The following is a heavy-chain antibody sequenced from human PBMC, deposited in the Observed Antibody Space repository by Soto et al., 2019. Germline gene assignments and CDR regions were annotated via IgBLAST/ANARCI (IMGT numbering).Heavy chain of an antibody. V-gene: IGHV4-59*01. CDR1: GGSISSYY. J-gene: IGHJ5*02. D-gene: IGHD3-10*01. CDR2: IYYSGST. CDR3: ARAITMVRESENWFDP. Sequence: SETLSLTCTVSGGSISSYYWSWIRQPPGKGLEWIGYIYYSGSTNYNPSLKSRVTISVDTSKNQFSLKLSSVTAADTAVYYCARAITMVRESENWFDPWGQGTLVTVSS.